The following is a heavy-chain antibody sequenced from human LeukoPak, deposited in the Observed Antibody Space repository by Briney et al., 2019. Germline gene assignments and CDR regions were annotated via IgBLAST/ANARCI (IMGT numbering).Heavy chain of an antibody. Sequence: GASVKVSCKTSGYTFTGYYMHWVRQAPGQGLEWMGWINPNSGGTDYAQKFQGRVTMTRDTSISTAYMELSRLRSDDTAIYYSARAGAYDYVSGSYGFDYWGQGTLVTVSS. CDR2: INPNSGGT. CDR1: GYTFTGYY. J-gene: IGHJ4*02. CDR3: ARAGAYDYVSGSYGFDY. D-gene: IGHD3-10*01. V-gene: IGHV1-2*02.